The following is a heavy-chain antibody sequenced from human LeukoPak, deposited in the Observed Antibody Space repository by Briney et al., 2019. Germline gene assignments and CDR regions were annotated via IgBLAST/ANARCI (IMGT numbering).Heavy chain of an antibody. J-gene: IGHJ4*02. CDR2: IKQDGSEK. D-gene: IGHD3-9*01. CDR1: GFTFSSYW. V-gene: IGHV3-7*01. Sequence: GGSLRLSCAASGFTFSSYWMSWVRQAPGKGLEWVANIKQDGSEKYYVDSVKGRFTISRDNAKNSLYLQMNSLRAEDTAVYYCARGPDLTGYYYFDYWGQGTLVTVSS. CDR3: ARGPDLTGYYYFDY.